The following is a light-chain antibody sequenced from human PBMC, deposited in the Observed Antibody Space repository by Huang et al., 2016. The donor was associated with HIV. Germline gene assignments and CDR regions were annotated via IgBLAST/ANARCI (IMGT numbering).Light chain of an antibody. Sequence: EIVLTQSPATLSLSPGERATLSCRASQRVSSYLAWCQQKPGQAPRLLIYDTSNRATGIPARFSGSGAGTDFTLTISSLEPEDFAVYYCQQRGSRPPPFGQGTKVEIK. CDR3: QQRGSRPPP. CDR2: DTS. J-gene: IGKJ1*01. V-gene: IGKV3-11*01. CDR1: QRVSSY.